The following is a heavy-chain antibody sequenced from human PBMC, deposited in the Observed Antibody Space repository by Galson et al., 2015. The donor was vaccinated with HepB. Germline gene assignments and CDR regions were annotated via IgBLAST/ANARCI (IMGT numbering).Heavy chain of an antibody. CDR1: GFTFSSYD. Sequence: SLRLSCAASGFTFSSYDMHWVRQATGKGLEWVSAIGTAGDTYYPGSVKGRFTISRENAKNSLYLQMNSLRAGDTAVYYCARESRYYDSSGPFDYWGQGTLVTVSS. J-gene: IGHJ4*02. D-gene: IGHD3-22*01. CDR2: IGTAGDT. V-gene: IGHV3-13*01. CDR3: ARESRYYDSSGPFDY.